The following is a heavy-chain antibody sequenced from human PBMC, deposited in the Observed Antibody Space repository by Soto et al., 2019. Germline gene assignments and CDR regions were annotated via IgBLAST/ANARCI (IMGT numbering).Heavy chain of an antibody. J-gene: IGHJ6*02. CDR3: AKDIDTGWELLRTYYYYGMDV. CDR2: ISYDGSNK. CDR1: GFTFSSYG. Sequence: PGGSLRLSCAASGFTFSSYGMHWVRQAPGEGLEWVAVISYDGSNKYYADSVKGRFTISRDNSKNTLYLQMNSLRAEDTAVYYCAKDIDTGWELLRTYYYYGMDVWGQGTTVTVSS. V-gene: IGHV3-30*18. D-gene: IGHD1-26*01.